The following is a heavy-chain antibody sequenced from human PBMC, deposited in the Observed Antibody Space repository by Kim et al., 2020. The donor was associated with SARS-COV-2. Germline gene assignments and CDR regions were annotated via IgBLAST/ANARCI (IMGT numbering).Heavy chain of an antibody. V-gene: IGHV3-23*01. D-gene: IGHD3-3*01. J-gene: IGHJ4*02. CDR2: ISEGGDRT. CDR3: ARNFNLDY. Sequence: GGSLRLSCVASGFPFSSYTMTWVRQAPGKGLDWVAVISEGGDRTYYVGSVKGRFTISRDNSKNTVYLQMKNLRADDTAIYYCARNFNLDYWCQGTLVTV. CDR1: GFPFSSYT.